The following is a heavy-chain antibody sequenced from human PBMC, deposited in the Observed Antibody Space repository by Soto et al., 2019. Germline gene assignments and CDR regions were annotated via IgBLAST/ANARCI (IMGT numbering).Heavy chain of an antibody. D-gene: IGHD3-16*01. CDR2: ISNSGRTI. Sequence: QVQLVESGGGLVKPGGSLRLSCAASGFSFSDYYMSWIRQAPGKGLEWISYISNSGRTIYYADSLMGRFTISRDNAKNSLYLQMNSLRVDDTAMYYCARLPYPWGWFDPWGQGTLVTVSS. CDR1: GFSFSDYY. CDR3: ARLPYPWGWFDP. J-gene: IGHJ5*02. V-gene: IGHV3-11*01.